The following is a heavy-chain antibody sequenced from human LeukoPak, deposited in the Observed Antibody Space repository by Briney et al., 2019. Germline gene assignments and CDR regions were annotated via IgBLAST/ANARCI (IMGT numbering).Heavy chain of an antibody. J-gene: IGHJ4*02. CDR2: VYHSGDT. Sequence: SETLSLTCSVSGGSIGHFYWSWIRQPPGRGLEWIGNVYHSGDTKYSPSLQSRVTILVDTSQNQISLDLRSVTAADTALYYCARDDGYRTFDFWGLGTLVTVSS. D-gene: IGHD5-24*01. CDR3: ARDDGYRTFDF. V-gene: IGHV4-59*01. CDR1: GGSIGHFY.